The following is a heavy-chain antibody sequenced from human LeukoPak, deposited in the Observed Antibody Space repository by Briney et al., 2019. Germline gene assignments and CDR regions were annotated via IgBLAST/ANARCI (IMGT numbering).Heavy chain of an antibody. D-gene: IGHD2-2*01. CDR1: GFTFSSYW. J-gene: IGHJ4*02. Sequence: PGGSLRLSCAASGFTFSSYWMSWVRQAPGKGLEWVANIKQDGKEKYYVDSVKGRFTISRDNAKKSLYLQMNSLRAEDRAVYYCARVGWGILAVVFDYWGQGTLVTVSS. V-gene: IGHV3-7*01. CDR2: IKQDGKEK. CDR3: ARVGWGILAVVFDY.